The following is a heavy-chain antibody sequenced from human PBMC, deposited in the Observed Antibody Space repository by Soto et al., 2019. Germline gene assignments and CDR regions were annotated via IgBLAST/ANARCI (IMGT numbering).Heavy chain of an antibody. D-gene: IGHD6-13*01. CDR3: ARRRGAAADYLDF. CDR2: ISSSTSNT. CDR1: GFTFSDYY. Sequence: QVQLVESGGGLVKPGGSLRLSCAVSGFTFSDYYMTWIRQAPGKGLEWVSYISSSTSNTNYADSVKGRFTIASDNAKNSLFPQINSLRAEDTAVYYCARRRGAAADYLDFWGQGALVTVS. V-gene: IGHV3-11*05. J-gene: IGHJ4*02.